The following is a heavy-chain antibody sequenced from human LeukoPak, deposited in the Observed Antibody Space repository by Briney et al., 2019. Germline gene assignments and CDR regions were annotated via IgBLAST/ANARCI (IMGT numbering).Heavy chain of an antibody. D-gene: IGHD3-10*01. CDR2: INTNTGNP. V-gene: IGHV7-4-1*02. CDR3: AGTFGELLSSPIDY. Sequence: ASVKVSCKASGYTFTSYAINWVRQAPGQGLEWMRWINTNTGNPTYAQGFTGRFVFSLDTSVSTAYLQISSLKAEDTAVYYCAGTFGELLSSPIDYWGQGTLVTVSS. CDR1: GYTFTSYA. J-gene: IGHJ4*02.